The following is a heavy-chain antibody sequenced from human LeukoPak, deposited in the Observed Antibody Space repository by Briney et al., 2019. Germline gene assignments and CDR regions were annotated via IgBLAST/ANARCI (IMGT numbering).Heavy chain of an antibody. J-gene: IGHJ5*02. Sequence: SETLSLTCTVSGGSISSGDYYWSWIRQPPGKGLEWIGYIYYSGSTYYNPSLKSRVTISVDTSKNQFSLKLSSVTAADTAVYYCARGHVVVVVAATRRNWFDPWGQGTLVTVSS. CDR3: ARGHVVVVVAATRRNWFDP. CDR2: IYYSGST. CDR1: GGSISSGDYY. D-gene: IGHD2-15*01. V-gene: IGHV4-30-4*08.